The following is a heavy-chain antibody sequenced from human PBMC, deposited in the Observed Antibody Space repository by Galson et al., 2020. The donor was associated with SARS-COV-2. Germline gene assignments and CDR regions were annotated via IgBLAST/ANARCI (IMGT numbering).Heavy chain of an antibody. D-gene: IGHD3-10*01. Sequence: KIGASLKISCAASGFTFSDYYMSWLRQAPGKGLEWVSYISSSGSTIYYADSVKGRFTISRDNAKNSLYLQMNSLRAEDTAVYYCARRRDGENDYWGQGTLVTVSS. CDR3: ARRRDGENDY. CDR1: GFTFSDYY. J-gene: IGHJ4*02. V-gene: IGHV3-11*01. CDR2: ISSSGSTI.